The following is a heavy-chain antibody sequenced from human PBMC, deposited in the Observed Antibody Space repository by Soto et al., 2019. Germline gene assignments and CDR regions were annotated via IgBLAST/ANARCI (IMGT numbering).Heavy chain of an antibody. J-gene: IGHJ4*02. CDR3: ARGRDGGAAD. V-gene: IGHV4-34*01. CDR2: IDNSGKT. D-gene: IGHD3-16*01. CDR1: GVSLSGYY. Sequence: QVQLQQWGAGPLKPSETLSLTCAVYGVSLSGYYWSWIRQPPGKGLEWIGEIDNSGKTNYSPSLTSRVTISADTSKNQFSLTVTSLTAADTAVYYCARGRDGGAADWGQGTRVTVSS.